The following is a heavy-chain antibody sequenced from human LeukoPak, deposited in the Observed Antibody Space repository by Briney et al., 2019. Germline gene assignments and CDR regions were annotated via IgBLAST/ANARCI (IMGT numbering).Heavy chain of an antibody. D-gene: IGHD6-13*01. CDR1: GGSSRGYY. V-gene: IGHV4-34*12. J-gene: IGHJ6*02. CDR3: ASGISGSWFVLDV. Sequence: SETLSLTCTVYGGSSRGYYWTWIRPAPGKGLEWIGEIIHTGTTNYNPSLQSRVTISLDTSNNQFSLTLSSVTAADTAVYYCASGISGSWFVLDVWGPGATVTVSS. CDR2: IIHTGTT.